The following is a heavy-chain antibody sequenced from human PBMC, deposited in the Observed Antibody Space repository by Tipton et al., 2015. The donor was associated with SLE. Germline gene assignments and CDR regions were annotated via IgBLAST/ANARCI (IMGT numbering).Heavy chain of an antibody. Sequence: QSGPEVKKPGASVKVSCKASGYTFTGYYMHWVRQAPGQGLEWMGGIIPIFGTANYAQKFQGRVTITADESTSTAYMELSSLRSEDTAVYYCTTGFDYWGQGTLVTVSS. V-gene: IGHV1-69*13. CDR3: TTGFDY. CDR2: IIPIFGTA. CDR1: GYTFTGYY. J-gene: IGHJ4*02.